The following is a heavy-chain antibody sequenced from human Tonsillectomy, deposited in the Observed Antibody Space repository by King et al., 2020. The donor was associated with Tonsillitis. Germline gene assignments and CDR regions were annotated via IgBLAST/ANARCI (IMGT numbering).Heavy chain of an antibody. Sequence: QLQEWGAGLLKPSETLSLTCAVYGGSFSAYYWSWIRQPPGKGLEWIGEINHSGSTNYNTHLKSRVTISVDPSKNQFSLKLSSVTAADTAVYYCARGEEYYGSGSYIDYWGQGTLVTVSS. J-gene: IGHJ4*02. V-gene: IGHV4-34*01. CDR3: ARGEEYYGSGSYIDY. CDR1: GGSFSAYY. D-gene: IGHD3-10*01. CDR2: INHSGST.